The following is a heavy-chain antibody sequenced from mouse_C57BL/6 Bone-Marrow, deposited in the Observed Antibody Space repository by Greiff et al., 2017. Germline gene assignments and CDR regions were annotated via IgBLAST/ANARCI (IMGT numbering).Heavy chain of an antibody. D-gene: IGHD2-4*01. CDR2: ISYDGSN. J-gene: IGHJ3*01. Sequence: DVKLQESGPGLVKPSQSLSLTCSVTGYSITSGYYWNWIRQFPGNKLEWMGYISYDGSNNYNPSLKNRISITRDTSKNQFFLKLNSVTTEDTATYYCARGGYDYAGFAYWGQGTLVTVSA. CDR1: GYSITSGYY. V-gene: IGHV3-6*01. CDR3: ARGGYDYAGFAY.